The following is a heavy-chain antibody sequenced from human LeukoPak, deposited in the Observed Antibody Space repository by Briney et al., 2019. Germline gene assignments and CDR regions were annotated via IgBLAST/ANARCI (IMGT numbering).Heavy chain of an antibody. CDR2: VNQGGTEK. D-gene: IGHD2-21*01. J-gene: IGHJ4*02. CDR3: ASRLFRTTNFDY. Sequence: QAGGSLRLSCAASGFTFSSQWMGWVRQAPGKGLEWVANVNQGGTEKFYVGSVKGRFTISRDNAENSLYLQMNSLRAEDTAVYYCASRLFRTTNFDYWGQGTLVTVSS. V-gene: IGHV3-7*01. CDR1: GFTFSSQW.